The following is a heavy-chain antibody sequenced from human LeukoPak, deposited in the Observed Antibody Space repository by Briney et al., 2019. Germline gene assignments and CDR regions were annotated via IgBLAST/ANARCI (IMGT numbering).Heavy chain of an antibody. V-gene: IGHV3-7*01. CDR3: AKKGYYGSGSAHQNYYYGMDV. CDR2: IKEDGKEK. J-gene: IGHJ6*02. CDR1: GFPFSKYW. D-gene: IGHD3-10*01. Sequence: GGALELSCAASGFPFSKYWMGGVRPAPGKGRGGVANIKEDGKEKYYVDSVKGRFTISRDNAKNSLYLQMNSLRAEDTAVYYCAKKGYYGSGSAHQNYYYGMDVWAKGPRSPSP.